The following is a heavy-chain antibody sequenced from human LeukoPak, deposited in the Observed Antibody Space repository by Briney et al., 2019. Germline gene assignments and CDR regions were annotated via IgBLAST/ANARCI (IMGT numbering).Heavy chain of an antibody. CDR3: ARDNSVADTGWWFDP. J-gene: IGHJ5*02. CDR1: GYTFTACY. CDR2: INPSGTST. D-gene: IGHD6-19*01. Sequence: ASVKVSCKASGYTFTACYMHWLRQAPGQGLEWMGIINPSGTSTIYAQKFQGRVTMTRDTSTSTDYMELSSLRFEDTAVYYCARDNSVADTGWWFDPWGQGTLVTVSS. V-gene: IGHV1-46*01.